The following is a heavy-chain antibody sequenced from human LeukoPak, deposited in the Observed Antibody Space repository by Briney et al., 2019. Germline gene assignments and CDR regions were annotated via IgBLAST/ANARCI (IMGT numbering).Heavy chain of an antibody. CDR2: ISSSSSTI. CDR1: GFTFSSYS. Sequence: GGSLRLSCAASGFTFSSYSMNWVRQAPGKGLEWVSYISSSSSTIYYADSVKGRFTISRDNAKNSLYLQMNSLRAEDTAVYYCARGEYSSGWYRVDLDYWGQGTLVTVSS. CDR3: ARGEYSSGWYRVDLDY. J-gene: IGHJ4*02. V-gene: IGHV3-48*01. D-gene: IGHD6-19*01.